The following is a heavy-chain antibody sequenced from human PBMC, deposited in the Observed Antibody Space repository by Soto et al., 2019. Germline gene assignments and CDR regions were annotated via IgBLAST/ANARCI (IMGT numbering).Heavy chain of an antibody. Sequence: QVQLQESGPGLVKPSETLSLTCTVSGASVNTYSWNWIRQPAWRGLEWIGRIYTSASTNYNPSLKGRVTLSVDTSKNQVSLKLTSVTAADTAIYYCAKDREEGYNFYYGMDVWGQGATVTVSS. D-gene: IGHD1-26*01. CDR3: AKDREEGYNFYYGMDV. J-gene: IGHJ6*02. CDR2: IYTSAST. CDR1: GASVNTYS. V-gene: IGHV4-4*07.